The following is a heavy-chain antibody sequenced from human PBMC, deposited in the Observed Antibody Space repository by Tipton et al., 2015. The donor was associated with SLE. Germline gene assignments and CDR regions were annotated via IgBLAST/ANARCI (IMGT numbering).Heavy chain of an antibody. J-gene: IGHJ3*02. D-gene: IGHD6-6*01. CDR1: GFTFSSYA. CDR3: AKDRIAALRDAFDI. Sequence: SLRLSCSASGFTFSSYAMHWVRQAPGKGLEYVSAISSNGGSTYYADSVKGRFTISRDNSKNTLYLQMNSLRAEDTAVYYCAKDRIAALRDAFDIWGQGTMVTVSS. CDR2: ISSNGGST. V-gene: IGHV3-64*04.